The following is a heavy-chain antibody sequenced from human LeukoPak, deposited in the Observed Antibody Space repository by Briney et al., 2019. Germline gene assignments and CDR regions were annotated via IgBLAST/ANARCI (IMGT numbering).Heavy chain of an antibody. CDR3: TRAPSSGPFDY. J-gene: IGHJ4*02. V-gene: IGHV1-2*02. D-gene: IGHD3-22*01. CDR2: MNPNSGGT. Sequence: ASVKVSCKASGYTFTGYYIHWVRQAPGQGLEWMGWMNPNSGGTDYAQKFQGRVTMTRDTSISTAYMELSRLRSDNTALYYCTRAPSSGPFDYWGQGTLVTVSS. CDR1: GYTFTGYY.